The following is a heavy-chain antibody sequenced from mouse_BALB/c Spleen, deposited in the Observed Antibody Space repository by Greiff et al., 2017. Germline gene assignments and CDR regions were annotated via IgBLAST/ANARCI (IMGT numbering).Heavy chain of an antibody. CDR3: ASHRYDENYAMDY. V-gene: IGHV1-69*02. D-gene: IGHD2-14*01. J-gene: IGHJ4*01. Sequence: VQLQQPGAELVKPGASVKLSCKASGYTFTSYWMHWVKQRPGQGLEWIGEIDPSDSYTNYNQKFKGKATLTVDKSSSTAYMQLSSLTSEDSAVYYCASHRYDENYAMDYWGQGTSVTVSS. CDR2: IDPSDSYT. CDR1: GYTFTSYW.